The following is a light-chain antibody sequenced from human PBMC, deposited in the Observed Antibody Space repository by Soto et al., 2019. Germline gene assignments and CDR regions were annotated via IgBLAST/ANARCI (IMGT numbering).Light chain of an antibody. CDR3: QQYNSWWT. V-gene: IGKV1-5*01. J-gene: IGKJ1*01. CDR1: HSISSW. CDR2: DAS. Sequence: DIQMNQSPSTLSESVGDRVTITCRASHSISSWLARYQQKPRKAPKLLIYDASSLESWVPSRFSGSGSGTEFTLTISSLQPDDFATYYCQQYNSWWTFGQGTKVEIK.